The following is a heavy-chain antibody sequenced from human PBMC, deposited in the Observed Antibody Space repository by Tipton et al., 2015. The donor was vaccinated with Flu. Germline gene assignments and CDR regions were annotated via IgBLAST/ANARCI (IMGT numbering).Heavy chain of an antibody. Sequence: TLSLTCTVSGDSISTTIYYWGWIRQQPGKGLEWIGNIFDTGNTNPNPALKSRLTISVDTSRNQFSLRLSSVTAADTAVYYCAREAYYGSASFDYWGRGTLVTVSP. CDR1: GDSISTTIYY. CDR2: IFDTGNT. D-gene: IGHD3-10*01. CDR3: AREAYYGSASFDY. V-gene: IGHV4-31*03. J-gene: IGHJ4*02.